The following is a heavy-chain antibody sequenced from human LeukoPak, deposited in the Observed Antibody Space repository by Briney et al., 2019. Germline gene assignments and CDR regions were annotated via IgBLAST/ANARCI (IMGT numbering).Heavy chain of an antibody. Sequence: ASVKVSCKASGYTFTSYYMHWVRQAPGQGLEWMGIINPSGGSTSYAQKFQGRVTMTRDTSTSTVYMELSSLRSEDTAVYYCASYPTPGIAAAGTFNYWGQGTLVAVSS. J-gene: IGHJ4*02. CDR3: ASYPTPGIAAAGTFNY. CDR1: GYTFTSYY. CDR2: INPSGGST. V-gene: IGHV1-46*01. D-gene: IGHD6-13*01.